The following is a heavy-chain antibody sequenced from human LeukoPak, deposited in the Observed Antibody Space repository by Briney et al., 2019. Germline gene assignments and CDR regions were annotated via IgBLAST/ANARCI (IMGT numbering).Heavy chain of an antibody. V-gene: IGHV4-30-4*01. Sequence: SETLSLTCTASGGSISSDNYQGGWIRQPPGKGLEGIGYINYSGSTYYNPSLKSRVTISGDTSKNHFSLKLSSVTAADTAVYYCARYGSGRTWFDPWGQGTLVTVSS. CDR3: ARYGSGRTWFDP. J-gene: IGHJ5*02. D-gene: IGHD3-10*01. CDR1: GGSISSDNYQ. CDR2: INYSGST.